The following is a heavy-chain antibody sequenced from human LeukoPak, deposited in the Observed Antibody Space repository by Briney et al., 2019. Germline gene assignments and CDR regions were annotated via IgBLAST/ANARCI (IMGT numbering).Heavy chain of an antibody. Sequence: SPTLSLTCAISGDSVSSNSAAWNWIRQSPSRGLEWLGRTYYRSKWYNDYAVSVKSRITINPDTSKNQFSLQLNSVTPEDTAVYYCARDFPFGGYCSGGSCYGDYYYYMDVWGKGTTVTVSS. CDR3: ARDFPFGGYCSGGSCYGDYYYYMDV. V-gene: IGHV6-1*01. D-gene: IGHD2-15*01. J-gene: IGHJ6*03. CDR2: TYYRSKWYN. CDR1: GDSVSSNSAA.